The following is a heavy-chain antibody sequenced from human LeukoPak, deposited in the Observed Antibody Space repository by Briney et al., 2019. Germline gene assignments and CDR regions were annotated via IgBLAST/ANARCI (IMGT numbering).Heavy chain of an antibody. Sequence: SETLSLTCTVSGGSISSGDYYWSWTRQPPGKGLEWIGYIYYSGSTYYNPSLKSRVTISVDTSKNQFSLKLSSVTAADTAVYYCARRNMLEYCSGGSCYPDYYYGMDVWGKGTTVTVSS. CDR2: IYYSGST. CDR1: GGSISSGDYY. J-gene: IGHJ6*04. V-gene: IGHV4-30-4*01. D-gene: IGHD2-15*01. CDR3: ARRNMLEYCSGGSCYPDYYYGMDV.